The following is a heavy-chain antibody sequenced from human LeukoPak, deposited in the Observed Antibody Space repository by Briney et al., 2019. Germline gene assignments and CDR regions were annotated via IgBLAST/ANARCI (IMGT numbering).Heavy chain of an antibody. D-gene: IGHD6-19*01. CDR1: GVTVSTIY. J-gene: IGHJ4*02. CDR2: IYPDGKA. Sequence: GGSLRLSCAASGVTVSTIYMGWVRQAPGKGLDWVSVIYPDGKASYAESVKGRFTISRDSSENTLFLQMNSLRAEDTAVYYCATLKGWYVEGCFDYWGQGTLVTVSS. CDR3: ATLKGWYVEGCFDY. V-gene: IGHV3-53*01.